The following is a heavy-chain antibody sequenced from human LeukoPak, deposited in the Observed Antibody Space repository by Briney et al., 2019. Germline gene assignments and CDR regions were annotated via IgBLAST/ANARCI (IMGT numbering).Heavy chain of an antibody. CDR2: MNPNSGNT. CDR1: GYTFTSYY. Sequence: ASVKVSCKASGYTFTSYYMHWVRQAPGQGLEWMGWMNPNSGNTGYARKFQGRVTMTRNTSISTAYMELSSLRSEDTAVYYCASSSKGEFDYWGQGTLVTVSS. CDR3: ASSSKGEFDY. V-gene: IGHV1-8*02. D-gene: IGHD1-7*01. J-gene: IGHJ4*02.